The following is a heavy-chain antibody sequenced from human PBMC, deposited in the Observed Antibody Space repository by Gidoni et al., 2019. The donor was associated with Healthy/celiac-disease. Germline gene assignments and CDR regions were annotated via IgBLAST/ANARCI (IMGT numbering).Heavy chain of an antibody. Sequence: QLQLQESGPGLVKPSQPLSLTCTVTGGSISSGGDYWSWLRPHPGKGLEWIGYIYYSGSPYYNPSLKSLVTISVDTSKNQFSRKLSFVTAADTAVYYCARHSGLPFYFDDWGQGTLVTVSA. CDR3: ARHSGLPFYFDD. V-gene: IGHV4-31*01. CDR1: GGSISSGGDY. J-gene: IGHJ4*02. D-gene: IGHD6-19*01. CDR2: IYYSGSP.